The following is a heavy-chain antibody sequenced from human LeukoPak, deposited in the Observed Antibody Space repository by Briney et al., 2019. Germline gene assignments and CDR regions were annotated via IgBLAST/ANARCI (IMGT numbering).Heavy chain of an antibody. CDR1: GGSISSGSYY. J-gene: IGHJ3*02. CDR2: IYPSGST. Sequence: SETLSLTCTVSGGSISSGSYYWSWIRQPAGKGLECLGRIYPSGSTNYNPSLKSRVTISMNKSKNQFSLKLTSVTAADTAVYYCARGPYSYDSSGAFDIWGQGTMVTVSS. V-gene: IGHV4-61*02. D-gene: IGHD3-22*01. CDR3: ARGPYSYDSSGAFDI.